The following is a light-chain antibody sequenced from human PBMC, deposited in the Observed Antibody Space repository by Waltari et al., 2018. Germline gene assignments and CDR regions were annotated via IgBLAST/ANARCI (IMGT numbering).Light chain of an antibody. CDR3: QQYGNSPPYT. J-gene: IGKJ2*01. CDR2: GAS. V-gene: IGKV3-20*01. Sequence: EIVLTQSPGTLSLSPGERATRTCRASQSVSGSYLAWYQHKPGQAPRLLIYGASSRATGIPGRFSGSGSGTDFTLTISRLEPEDFAVYYCQQYGNSPPYTFGQGTRVEIK. CDR1: QSVSGSY.